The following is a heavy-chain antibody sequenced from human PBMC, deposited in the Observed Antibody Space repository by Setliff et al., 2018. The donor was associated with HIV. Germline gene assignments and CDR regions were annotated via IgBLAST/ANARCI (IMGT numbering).Heavy chain of an antibody. V-gene: IGHV3-30*02. CDR2: IRYDGNNK. Sequence: GGSLRLSCAASGFTFSSYGMHWVRQAPGKRLEWVAFIRYDGNNKYYADSVKGRFTVSRDNSKNTLYLQMDSLRAEDTAIYYCAKGHSSWVYFDYWGQGTLVTVSS. J-gene: IGHJ4*02. CDR3: AKGHSSWVYFDY. CDR1: GFTFSSYG. D-gene: IGHD6-13*01.